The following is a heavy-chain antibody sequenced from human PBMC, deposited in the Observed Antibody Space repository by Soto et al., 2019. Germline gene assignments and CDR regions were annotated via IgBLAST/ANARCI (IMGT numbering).Heavy chain of an antibody. CDR3: AKDRIAARGFAFDY. J-gene: IGHJ4*02. V-gene: IGHV3-9*01. CDR2: ISWNSGDT. Sequence: SLRLSCAASVFNFDDYAMHWVLQAPGKGLEWVSGISWNSGDTDYVDSVKGRFTISRDNAKNSLYLQMNSLRPEDTAFYYCAKDRIAARGFAFDYWGQGTLVTVSS. CDR1: VFNFDDYA. D-gene: IGHD6-25*01.